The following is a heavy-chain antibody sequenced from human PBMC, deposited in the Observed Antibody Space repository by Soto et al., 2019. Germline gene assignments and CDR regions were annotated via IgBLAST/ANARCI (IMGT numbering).Heavy chain of an antibody. CDR1: GYTFTDYA. J-gene: IGHJ1*01. CDR3: ARPLLSGDYVSPFQH. D-gene: IGHD4-17*01. V-gene: IGHV1-3*01. CDR2: INAANDHT. Sequence: QVQLVQSGTEVKKPGASVKLSCKASGYTFTDYAMHWVRQAPGQSPEWMGWINAANDHTTFSQKFQGRVTITRDTSARTVYIEVKSLRSEDTAVYYCARPLLSGDYVSPFQHWGQGTRVIVSS.